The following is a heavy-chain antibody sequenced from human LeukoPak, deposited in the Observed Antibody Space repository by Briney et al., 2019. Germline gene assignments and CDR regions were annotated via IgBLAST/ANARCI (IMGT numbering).Heavy chain of an antibody. CDR3: ARVGTDYGDYNDY. D-gene: IGHD4-17*01. Sequence: ALVKVSCKASGYTFTSYAMHWVRQAPGQRLEWMGWINAGNGNTKYSQKFQGRVTITRDTSASTAYMELSSLRSEDTAVYYCARVGTDYGDYNDYWGQGTLVTVSS. CDR1: GYTFTSYA. J-gene: IGHJ4*02. CDR2: INAGNGNT. V-gene: IGHV1-3*01.